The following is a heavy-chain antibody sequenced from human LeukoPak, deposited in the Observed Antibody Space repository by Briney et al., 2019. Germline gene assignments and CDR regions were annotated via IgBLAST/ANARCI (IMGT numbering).Heavy chain of an antibody. CDR2: ISAYNANT. Sequence: GASVKVSCKASGYTFTSYGITWVRQAPGQGLEWMGWISAYNANTNYAEKLQGRVTMTTDTSTSTAYMELRNLRFDDTAVYYCAREVWGGWFDPWGQGTLVTVSS. J-gene: IGHJ5*02. V-gene: IGHV1-18*01. CDR3: AREVWGGWFDP. D-gene: IGHD3-16*01. CDR1: GYTFTSYG.